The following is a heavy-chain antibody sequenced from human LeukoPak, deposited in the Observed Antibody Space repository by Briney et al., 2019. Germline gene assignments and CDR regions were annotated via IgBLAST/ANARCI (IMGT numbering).Heavy chain of an antibody. D-gene: IGHD2-15*01. CDR2: VYTSGST. CDR3: ARVPHNCSGDRCYSRWFDP. Sequence: SETLSLTRTVSGGSISSYHWSWIRQPAGKGLEWIGHVYTSGSTNYNPSLKSRVTISVDTSRNQFSLKMTSVTAADTAVYYCARVPHNCSGDRCYSRWFDPWGQGTLVIVSS. CDR1: GGSISSYH. J-gene: IGHJ5*02. V-gene: IGHV4-4*07.